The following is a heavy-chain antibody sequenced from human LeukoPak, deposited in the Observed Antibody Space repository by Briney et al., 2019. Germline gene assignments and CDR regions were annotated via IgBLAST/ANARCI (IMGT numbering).Heavy chain of an antibody. CDR1: GGSISSSNW. J-gene: IGHJ4*02. V-gene: IGHV4-4*01. CDR3: ARGIAVAGFFDY. D-gene: IGHD6-19*01. CDR2: IYHSGST. Sequence: SETLSLTCAVSGGSISSSNWWSWVRQPPGKGLEWIGEIYHSGSTNYNPSLKSRVTISVDKSKNQFSLKLSSETAADTAVYCCARGIAVAGFFDYWGQGTLVTVSS.